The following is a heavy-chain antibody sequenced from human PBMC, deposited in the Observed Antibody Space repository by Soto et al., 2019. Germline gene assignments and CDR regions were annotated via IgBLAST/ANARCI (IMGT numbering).Heavy chain of an antibody. CDR3: ALTRRSSLLEVAGPGFEY. D-gene: IGHD6-19*01. V-gene: IGHV3-30*03. Sequence: QVRLVESGGGVVQPGRPLRLSCAASGFNFGVFGMHWVRQAPGKGLEWLSVLSYEGSEEYYADSVRGRFTISRDNSKNTLFLQMDSLRVDYTGVYYCALTRRSSLLEVAGPGFEYWGQGTLVTVS. CDR1: GFNFGVFG. J-gene: IGHJ4*02. CDR2: LSYEGSEE.